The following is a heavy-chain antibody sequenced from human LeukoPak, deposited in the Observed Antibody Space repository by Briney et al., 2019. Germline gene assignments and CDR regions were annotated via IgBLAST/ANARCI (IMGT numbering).Heavy chain of an antibody. Sequence: ASVKVSCKASGGTFSSYAISWVRQAPGQGLEWMGGIIPIFGTANYAQKLQGRVTMTTDTSTSTAYMELRSLRSDDTAVYYCARADCSSTSCYYYYYGMDVWGQGTTVTVSS. D-gene: IGHD2-2*01. CDR3: ARADCSSTSCYYYYYGMDV. V-gene: IGHV1-69*05. CDR1: GGTFSSYA. J-gene: IGHJ6*02. CDR2: IIPIFGTA.